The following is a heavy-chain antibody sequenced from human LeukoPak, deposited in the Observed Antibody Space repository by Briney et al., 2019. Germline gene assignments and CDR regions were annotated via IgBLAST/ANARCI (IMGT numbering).Heavy chain of an antibody. Sequence: PSETLSLTCTVSGGSISSGYYWGWIRQPPGKGLEWIGSIYHSGSTYYNPSLKSRVTISVDTSKNQFSLKLSSVTAADTAVYYCARGLNSGYLPTGNWFDPWGQGTLVTVSS. J-gene: IGHJ5*02. V-gene: IGHV4-38-2*02. D-gene: IGHD5-12*01. CDR1: GGSISSGYY. CDR3: ARGLNSGYLPTGNWFDP. CDR2: IYHSGST.